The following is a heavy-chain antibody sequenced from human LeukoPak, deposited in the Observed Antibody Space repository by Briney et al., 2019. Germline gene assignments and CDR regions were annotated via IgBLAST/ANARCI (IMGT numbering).Heavy chain of an antibody. Sequence: SGPTLVNPTQTLTLTCTFSGFSLTTPAMCVSWIRHPPGKALEWLGIIDWNDDKIYRTSLRTRLTLSRDTSKNKVVLRMTNMDPVDTATYYCARTGAPHYDILIGSTESYFFDYWGQGTVVTVSS. CDR3: ARTGAPHYDILIGSTESYFFDY. CDR2: IDWNDDK. J-gene: IGHJ4*02. CDR1: GFSLTTPAMC. V-gene: IGHV2-70*01. D-gene: IGHD3-9*01.